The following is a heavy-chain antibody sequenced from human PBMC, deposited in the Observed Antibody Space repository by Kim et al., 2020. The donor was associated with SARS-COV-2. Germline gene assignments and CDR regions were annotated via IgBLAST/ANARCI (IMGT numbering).Heavy chain of an antibody. J-gene: IGHJ4*02. D-gene: IGHD1-1*01. Sequence: NPSLKSRVTISVDKSKNQFSLKLSSVTAADTAVYYCARQNERQIRGLDYWGQGTLVTVSS. CDR3: ARQNERQIRGLDY. V-gene: IGHV4-4*02.